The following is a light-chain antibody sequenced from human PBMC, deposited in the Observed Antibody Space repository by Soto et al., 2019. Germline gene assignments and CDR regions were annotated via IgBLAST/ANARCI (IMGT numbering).Light chain of an antibody. Sequence: DIQMTQSPSFLSASAGDRVTITCRTSQSIVNYLNWYQQRPGTAPQLLLYAASSLQSGVPPRFSGSGSGTDFTLTISSLQPGDVASYYCQQGYTPPFTFGPGTKVDIK. CDR2: AAS. J-gene: IGKJ3*01. CDR3: QQGYTPPFT. CDR1: QSIVNY. V-gene: IGKV1-39*01.